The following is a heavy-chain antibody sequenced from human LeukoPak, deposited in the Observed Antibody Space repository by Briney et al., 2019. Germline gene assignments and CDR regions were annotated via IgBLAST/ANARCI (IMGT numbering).Heavy chain of an antibody. V-gene: IGHV3-7*01. CDR1: KFIFSNYW. CDR3: ARGRPHGNDY. CDR2: IKKTGSET. Sequence: GGSLRLSCEASKFIFSNYWMSWVRQAPGKGLEWVAYIKKTGSETYYVDSVKGRFTITRDNARNSVFLQMNSLRAEDTAVYYCARGRPHGNDYWGQGTLVTVSS. D-gene: IGHD4-23*01. J-gene: IGHJ4*02.